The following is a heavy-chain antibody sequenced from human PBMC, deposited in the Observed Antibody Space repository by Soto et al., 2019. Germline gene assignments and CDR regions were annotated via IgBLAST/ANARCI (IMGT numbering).Heavy chain of an antibody. CDR1: GGTFSSYA. CDR2: IIPIFGTA. V-gene: IGHV1-69*13. J-gene: IGHJ6*02. D-gene: IGHD3-22*01. CDR3: ARVNSSGYYLYYYYYGMDV. Sequence: GASVKVSCKASGGTFSSYAISWVRQAPGQGLEWMGGIIPIFGTANYAQKFQGRVTITADESTSTAYMELSSLRSEDTAVYYCARVNSSGYYLYYYYYGMDVWGQGTTVTVSS.